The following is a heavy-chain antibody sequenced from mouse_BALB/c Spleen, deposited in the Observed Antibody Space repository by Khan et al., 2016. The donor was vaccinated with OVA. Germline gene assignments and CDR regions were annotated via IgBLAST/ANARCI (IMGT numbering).Heavy chain of an antibody. Sequence: EVELVESGGGLVKPGGSLKLSCAASGFTFSNFAMSWVRQTPEKRLEWVATISSVSTYTYYPDSVKGRFTISRDNAKNTLYLQISSLRSEDTAMYYCARHNYGPFAFWGQGTLVTVSA. D-gene: IGHD1-1*01. CDR2: ISSVSTYT. CDR1: GFTFSNFA. CDR3: ARHNYGPFAF. V-gene: IGHV5-9-3*01. J-gene: IGHJ3*01.